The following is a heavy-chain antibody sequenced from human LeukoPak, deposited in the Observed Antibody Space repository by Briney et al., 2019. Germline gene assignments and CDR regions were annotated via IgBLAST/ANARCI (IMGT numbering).Heavy chain of an antibody. D-gene: IGHD6-19*01. CDR1: GGSISSYY. Sequence: SETLSLTCSVSGGSISSYYWSWIRQPAGKGLEWIGRIYTSGSTNYNPSLRSRVTISVDTSKNQFSLKLSSVTAADTAVYYCARVQVAGYFDYWGQGTLVTVSS. J-gene: IGHJ4*02. CDR2: IYTSGST. V-gene: IGHV4-4*07. CDR3: ARVQVAGYFDY.